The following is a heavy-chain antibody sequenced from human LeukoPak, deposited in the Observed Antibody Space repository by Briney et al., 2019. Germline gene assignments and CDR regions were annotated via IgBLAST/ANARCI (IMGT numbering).Heavy chain of an antibody. V-gene: IGHV3-33*01. CDR3: ARESRRRGYCSGGSCFYGMDV. D-gene: IGHD2-15*01. Sequence: PGGSLRLSCAASGFTFSSYAMHWVRQAPGKGPEWVALIWYDGSYKYYVDSVKGRFTISRDNSKNTLYLQMNSLRAEDTAVYYCARESRRRGYCSGGSCFYGMDVWGQGTTVTVSS. J-gene: IGHJ6*02. CDR1: GFTFSSYA. CDR2: IWYDGSYK.